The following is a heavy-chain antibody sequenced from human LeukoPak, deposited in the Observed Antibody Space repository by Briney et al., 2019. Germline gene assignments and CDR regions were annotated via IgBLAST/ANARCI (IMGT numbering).Heavy chain of an antibody. CDR1: DGSISSNSYY. CDR3: ARGSGKRDY. J-gene: IGHJ4*02. CDR2: ISYSGRT. V-gene: IGHV4-39*01. D-gene: IGHD2-15*01. Sequence: SETLSLTCTVSDGSISSNSYYWGWIRQPPGKGLEWIGSISYSGRTYYNPSLESRVTISVDASKNQFSLELNSVTAADTAVYYCARGSGKRDYWGQGTLVTVSS.